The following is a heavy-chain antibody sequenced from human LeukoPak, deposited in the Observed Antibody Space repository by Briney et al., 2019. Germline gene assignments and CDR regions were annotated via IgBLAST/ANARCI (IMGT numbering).Heavy chain of an antibody. CDR3: ARRVVSHFDY. D-gene: IGHD3-22*01. V-gene: IGHV4-59*08. CDR2: IYYSGST. CDR1: GGSISSYY. J-gene: IGHJ4*01. Sequence: SETLSLTCTVSGGSISSYYWSWIRQPPGKGLEWIGYIYYSGSTYYNPSLKSRVTISVDTSKNQFSLKLSSVTAADTAVYYCARRVVSHFDYWGQGTLVTVSS.